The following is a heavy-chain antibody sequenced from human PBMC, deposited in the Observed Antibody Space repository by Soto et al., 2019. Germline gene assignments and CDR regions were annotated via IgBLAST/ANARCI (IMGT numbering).Heavy chain of an antibody. V-gene: IGHV4-39*01. D-gene: IGHD3-16*01. CDR3: ASTTFY. Sequence: SETLSLTCTVSGVSISSSGYYWGWIRQPPGKGLEWIGSIYYSGSTYYNPSLKSRVAISVDKSKNQLSLKLGSVTAADTAVYYCASTTFYWGQGTLVTVSS. J-gene: IGHJ4*02. CDR2: IYYSGST. CDR1: GVSISSSGYY.